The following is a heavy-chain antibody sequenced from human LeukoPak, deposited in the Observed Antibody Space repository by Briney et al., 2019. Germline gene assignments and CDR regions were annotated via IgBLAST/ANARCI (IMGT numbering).Heavy chain of an antibody. CDR3: ASARSYDY. CDR1: GFTVSSDY. V-gene: IGHV3-66*01. J-gene: IGHJ4*02. CDR2: IYSGGST. Sequence: GGSLRLSCAASGFTVSSDYMSWVRQAPGKGLEWVSVIYSGGSTYYADSVKGRFTISSDYSKNTLYLQMNSLRAEDTAIYYCASARSYDYWGQGTLVTVSS.